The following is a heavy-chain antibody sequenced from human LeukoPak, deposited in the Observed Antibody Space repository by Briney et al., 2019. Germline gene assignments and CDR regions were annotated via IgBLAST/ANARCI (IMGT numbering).Heavy chain of an antibody. CDR3: VKLKGRAAMPAGSGY. CDR1: GFAFSSYA. D-gene: IGHD6-13*01. CDR2: ISSSGGST. V-gene: IGHV3-23*01. J-gene: IGHJ4*02. Sequence: PGGSLRLSCAASGFAFSSYAMSWVRQAPGKGLEWVSGISSSGGSTDYADSVKGRFTISRDNSKNTLYLQMNSLTVEDTAVYYCVKLKGRAAMPAGSGYWGQGTLLTVSS.